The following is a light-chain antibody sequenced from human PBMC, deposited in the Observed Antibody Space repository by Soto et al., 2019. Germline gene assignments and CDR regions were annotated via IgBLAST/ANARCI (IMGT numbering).Light chain of an antibody. Sequence: SYELTQSLSVSVALGQTAQITCGGNDIGSTNVHWYQQKPGQAPVLVIYRDAIRPSGIPERFSGSNSGNTATLTIGRAQAGDEAHYYCQVWHSSTVVFGGGTKLTVL. CDR3: QVWHSSTVV. V-gene: IGLV3-9*01. CDR2: RDA. CDR1: DIGSTN. J-gene: IGLJ2*01.